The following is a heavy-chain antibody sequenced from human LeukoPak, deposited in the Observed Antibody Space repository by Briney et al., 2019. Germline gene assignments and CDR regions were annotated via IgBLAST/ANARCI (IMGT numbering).Heavy chain of an antibody. CDR2: ISSSGSTI. D-gene: IGHD6-13*01. CDR3: AREVRDSGSWGNWFDP. V-gene: IGHV3-48*03. Sequence: PGGSLRLSCAASGFTFSSYEMNWVRQAPGKGLEWVSYISSSGSTIYYADSVKGRFTISRDNAKNSLYLQMNSLRAEDTAVYYCAREVRDSGSWGNWFDPRGQGTLVTVSS. J-gene: IGHJ5*02. CDR1: GFTFSSYE.